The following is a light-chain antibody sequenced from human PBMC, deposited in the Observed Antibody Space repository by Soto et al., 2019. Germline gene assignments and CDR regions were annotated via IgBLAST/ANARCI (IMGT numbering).Light chain of an antibody. Sequence: EIVLRQSPGTLSLSPGQRATLSCRARQSVSSSYLAWYQQKPGQAPRLRIYGASSRATGIPDRFSGRGSGKDFTLTISRLEPEDFAVYYGQQYGSSPGTFGQGTKVE. V-gene: IGKV3-20*01. J-gene: IGKJ1*01. CDR3: QQYGSSPGT. CDR1: QSVSSSY. CDR2: GAS.